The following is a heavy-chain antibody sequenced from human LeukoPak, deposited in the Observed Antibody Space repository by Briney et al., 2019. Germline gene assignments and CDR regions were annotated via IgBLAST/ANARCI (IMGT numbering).Heavy chain of an antibody. J-gene: IGHJ4*02. CDR2: IIPIFGTA. V-gene: IGHV1-69*13. Sequence: SVKVSCKASGGTFSSYAISWVRQAPGQGLEWMGGIIPIFGTANYAQKFQGRVTITADESTSTAYMELSSLRSEDTAVHYCASSRGSGYLLGYWGQGTLVTVSS. CDR3: ASSRGSGYLLGY. D-gene: IGHD3-22*01. CDR1: GGTFSSYA.